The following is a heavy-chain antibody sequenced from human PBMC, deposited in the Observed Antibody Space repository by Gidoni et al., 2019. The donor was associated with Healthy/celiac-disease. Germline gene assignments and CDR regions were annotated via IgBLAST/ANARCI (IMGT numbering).Heavy chain of an antibody. D-gene: IGHD4-17*01. Sequence: QLQLQESGPGLVKPSETLSLTCTVSGGSISSSSYYWGWIRQPPGKGLEWIGSIYYSGSTYYNPSLKSRVTISVDTSKNQFSLKLSSVTAADTAVYYCARDNQDGDYPFDYWGQGTLVTVSS. CDR1: GGSISSSSYY. V-gene: IGHV4-39*07. J-gene: IGHJ4*02. CDR3: ARDNQDGDYPFDY. CDR2: IYYSGST.